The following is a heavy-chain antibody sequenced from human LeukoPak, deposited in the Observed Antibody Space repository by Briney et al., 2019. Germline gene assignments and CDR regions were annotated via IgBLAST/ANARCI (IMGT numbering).Heavy chain of an antibody. Sequence: GASVKVSCKASGYTFTGYYMHWVRQAPGQGLEWMGWINPNSGGTNYAQKFQGRVTMTRDTSISTAYMELSRLRSDDTAVYYCARDLGERGYSGYDIFIRLKLAARASSSGFDPWGQGTLVTVSS. D-gene: IGHD5-12*01. CDR1: GYTFTGYY. CDR2: INPNSGGT. CDR3: ARDLGERGYSGYDIFIRLKLAARASSSGFDP. J-gene: IGHJ5*02. V-gene: IGHV1-2*02.